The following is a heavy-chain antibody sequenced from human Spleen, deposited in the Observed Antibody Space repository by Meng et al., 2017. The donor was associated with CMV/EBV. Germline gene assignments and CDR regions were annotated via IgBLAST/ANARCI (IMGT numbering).Heavy chain of an antibody. CDR2: ISWNSGSI. D-gene: IGHD1-26*01. J-gene: IGHJ3*02. CDR1: GFTFDDYA. CDR3: AKVRDPIGATSAFDI. Sequence: GGSLRLSCAASGFTFDDYALHWVRQAPGKGLEWVSGISWNSGSIGYADSVKGRFTISRDNAKDSLYLQMNSLRAEDTALYYCAKVRDPIGATSAFDIWGQGTMVTVSS. V-gene: IGHV3-9*01.